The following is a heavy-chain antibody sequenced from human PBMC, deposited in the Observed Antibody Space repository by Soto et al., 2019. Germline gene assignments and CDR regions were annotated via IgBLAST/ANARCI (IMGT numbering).Heavy chain of an antibody. CDR3: AKNYYVDH. Sequence: EVQLLESGGGLVQPGGSLRLSCAASGFTFSAYAMSWVRQAPGKGLEWVSSINVDDSTKYAESVKGRFSISRDKSRSTVFLVLSRVGVEDTATSYWAKNYYVDHWGQGTQVTVSS. CDR1: GFTFSAYA. CDR2: INVDDST. V-gene: IGHV3-23*01. J-gene: IGHJ4*02.